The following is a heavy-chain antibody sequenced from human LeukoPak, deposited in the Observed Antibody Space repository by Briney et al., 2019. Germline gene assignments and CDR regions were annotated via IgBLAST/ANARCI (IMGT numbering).Heavy chain of an antibody. J-gene: IGHJ4*02. Sequence: GGSLRLSCGASGFTFSSYGMHGVRQAPGKGLEWVAVIWYDGSNKHYAGSVKGRFTISRDNSKNTLYLQMNSRRAEDTAVYYCAKDSVGNWNYFDYWGQGTLVTVSS. V-gene: IGHV3-33*06. D-gene: IGHD1-20*01. CDR1: GFTFSSYG. CDR3: AKDSVGNWNYFDY. CDR2: IWYDGSNK.